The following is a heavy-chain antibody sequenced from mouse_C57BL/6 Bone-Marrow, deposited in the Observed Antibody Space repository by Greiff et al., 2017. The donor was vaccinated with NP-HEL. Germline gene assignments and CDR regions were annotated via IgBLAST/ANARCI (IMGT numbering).Heavy chain of an antibody. CDR3: ARRSGSNAMDY. CDR2: ISSGGSYT. J-gene: IGHJ4*01. V-gene: IGHV5-6*02. Sequence: EVKLMESGGDLVKPGGSLKLSCAASGFTFSSYGMSWVRQTPDKRLEWVATISSGGSYTYYPDSVKGRFTISRDNDKNTLYLQMSSLKSEDTAMYYCARRSGSNAMDYWGQGTSVTVSS. CDR1: GFTFSSYG. D-gene: IGHD2-5*01.